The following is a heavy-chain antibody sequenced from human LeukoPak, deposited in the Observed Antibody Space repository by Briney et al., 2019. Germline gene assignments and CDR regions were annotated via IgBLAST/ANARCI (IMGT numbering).Heavy chain of an antibody. D-gene: IGHD3-16*01. J-gene: IGHJ4*02. CDR1: GFTFSSYG. Sequence: GGSLRLSCAASGFTFSSYGMHWVRQAPGKGLEWVAVISYDGSNKYYADSVKGRFTISRDTSKNTMYLQMNSLRAEDTAVYYCAGDRVGDGNAYYLVGGQGPLVTVSS. CDR3: AGDRVGDGNAYYLV. V-gene: IGHV3-30*03. CDR2: ISYDGSNK.